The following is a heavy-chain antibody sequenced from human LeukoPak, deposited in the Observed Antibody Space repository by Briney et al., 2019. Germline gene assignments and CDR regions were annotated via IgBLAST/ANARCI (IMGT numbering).Heavy chain of an antibody. CDR3: ARNMRIQLWLPPYYYYGMDV. J-gene: IGHJ6*02. V-gene: IGHV1-18*01. CDR1: GYTFTSYG. CDR2: ISAYNGNT. D-gene: IGHD5-18*01. Sequence: ASVKVSCKASGYTFTSYGISWVRQAPGQGLEWMGWISAYNGNTNYAQKLQGRVTMTTDTSTSTAYMELRSLRSDDTAVYYCARNMRIQLWLPPYYYYGMDVWGQGTMVTVSS.